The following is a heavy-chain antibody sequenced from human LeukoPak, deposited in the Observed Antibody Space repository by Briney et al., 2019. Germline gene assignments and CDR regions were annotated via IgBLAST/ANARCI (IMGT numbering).Heavy chain of an antibody. CDR1: GASINSSSYY. CDR2: IYFSWTT. CDR3: ARDPMIGGREAFDI. D-gene: IGHD3-22*01. Sequence: PSETLSLTCIVSGASINSSSYYGPWIRQPPGKGLEWIASIYFSWTTFYNPSLKSRVTISFDTTKNPFSLTLSSVTAADTAVYCCARDPMIGGREAFDIWGQGTMVIVSS. J-gene: IGHJ3*02. V-gene: IGHV4-39*02.